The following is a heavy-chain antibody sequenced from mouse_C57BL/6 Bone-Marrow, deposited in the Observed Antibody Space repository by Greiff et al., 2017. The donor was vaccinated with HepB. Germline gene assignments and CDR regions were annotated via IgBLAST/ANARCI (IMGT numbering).Heavy chain of an antibody. D-gene: IGHD2-4*01. CDR2: IRNKANGYTT. V-gene: IGHV7-3*01. Sequence: EVKLMESGGGLVQPGGSLSLSCAASGFTFTDYYMSWVRQPPGKALEWLGFIRNKANGYTTEYSASVKGRFTISRDNSQSILYLQMNALRAEDSATYYCARYRITTPYAMDYWGQGTSVTVSS. CDR3: ARYRITTPYAMDY. J-gene: IGHJ4*01. CDR1: GFTFTDYY.